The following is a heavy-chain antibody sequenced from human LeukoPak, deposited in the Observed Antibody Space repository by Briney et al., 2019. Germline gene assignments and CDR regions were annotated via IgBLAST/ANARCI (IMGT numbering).Heavy chain of an antibody. J-gene: IGHJ4*02. CDR1: GYTFTSYG. D-gene: IGHD2-2*02. V-gene: IGHV1-2*02. Sequence: ASVKVSCKASGYTFTSYGISWVRQAPGQGLEWMGWINPNSGGTNYAQKFQGRVTMTRDTSISTAYMELSRLRSDDTAVYYCARDLFDCSSTSCYNTEWAYWGQGTLVTVSS. CDR2: INPNSGGT. CDR3: ARDLFDCSSTSCYNTEWAY.